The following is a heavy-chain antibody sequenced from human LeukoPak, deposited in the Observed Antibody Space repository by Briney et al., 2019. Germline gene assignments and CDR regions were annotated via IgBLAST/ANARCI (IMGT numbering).Heavy chain of an antibody. CDR3: ARRDSSGWRYHFDY. V-gene: IGHV4-4*09. CDR1: GGSISSYY. D-gene: IGHD6-19*01. CDR2: IYTSGST. Sequence: SETLSPTCTVSGGSISSYYWSWIRQPPGKELEWIGYIYTSGSTNYNPSLKSRVTISVDTSKNQFSLKLSSVTAADTAVYYCARRDSSGWRYHFDYWGQGTLVTVSS. J-gene: IGHJ4*02.